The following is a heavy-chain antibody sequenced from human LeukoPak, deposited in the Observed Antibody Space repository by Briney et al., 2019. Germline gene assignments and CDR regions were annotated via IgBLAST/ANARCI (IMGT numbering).Heavy chain of an antibody. D-gene: IGHD3-10*01. V-gene: IGHV3-9*01. CDR2: ISWNSGSI. CDR1: GFTFDDYA. Sequence: PGGSLGLSCAASGFTFDDYAMHWVRHAPGKGLEWVSGISWNSGSIGYADSVKGRFTISRDNAKNSLYLQMNSLRAEDTALYYCAKDRDGSGSYHNDAFDIWGQGTMVTVSS. CDR3: AKDRDGSGSYHNDAFDI. J-gene: IGHJ3*02.